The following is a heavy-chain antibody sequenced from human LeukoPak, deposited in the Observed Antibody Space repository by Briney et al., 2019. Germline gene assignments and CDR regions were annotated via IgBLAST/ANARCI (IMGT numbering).Heavy chain of an antibody. Sequence: ASVKVSCKASGYTFTSYDINWVRQATGQGLEWMGWMNPNSGNTGYAQKFQGRVTMTRNTSISTAYMGRSSLRSEDTAVYYCASRSGWELLLGAFDIGGKGKMVTV. J-gene: IGHJ3*02. CDR3: ASRSGWELLLGAFDI. CDR1: GYTFTSYD. V-gene: IGHV1-8*01. D-gene: IGHD1-26*01. CDR2: MNPNSGNT.